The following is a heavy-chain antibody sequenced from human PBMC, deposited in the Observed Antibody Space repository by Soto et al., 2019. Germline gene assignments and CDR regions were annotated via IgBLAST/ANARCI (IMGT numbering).Heavy chain of an antibody. V-gene: IGHV4-30-4*01. D-gene: IGHD3-10*01. J-gene: IGHJ5*02. CDR2: IYYSGST. CDR3: ASEPGEFLGGFRSVSAP. CDR1: GGSISSGDYY. Sequence: SETLSLTCTVSGGSISSGDYYWSWISQPPGKGLGWIRYIYYSGSTYYNPSLKSRVTISVDTSKNQFSLKLSSVTAADTAVYYFASEPGEFLGGFRSVSAPWRKGTWDPVSS.